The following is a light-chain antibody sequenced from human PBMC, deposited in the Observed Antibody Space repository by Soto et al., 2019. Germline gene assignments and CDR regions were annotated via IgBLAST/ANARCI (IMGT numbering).Light chain of an antibody. CDR3: QQYGSIPWT. V-gene: IGKV3-20*01. Sequence: EIALTQPAGTLSLSPGERATLSCSATYSVVSNYLTWYQLKPGQAPRLLIYDASSRASGIPERFSGSGSGTDFPLTISRPEPEDFAVYYCQQYGSIPWTFGQGTKVDI. CDR1: YSVVSNY. J-gene: IGKJ1*01. CDR2: DAS.